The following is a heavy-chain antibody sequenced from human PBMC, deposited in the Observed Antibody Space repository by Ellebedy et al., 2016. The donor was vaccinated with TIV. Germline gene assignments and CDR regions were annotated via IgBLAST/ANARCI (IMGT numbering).Heavy chain of an antibody. Sequence: DSVKGRFTISRDNARNSLYLQMNSLRAEDTAVYYCARDSVPEIPLDYWGQGTLVTVSS. V-gene: IGHV3-7*03. D-gene: IGHD1-1*01. J-gene: IGHJ4*02. CDR3: ARDSVPEIPLDY.